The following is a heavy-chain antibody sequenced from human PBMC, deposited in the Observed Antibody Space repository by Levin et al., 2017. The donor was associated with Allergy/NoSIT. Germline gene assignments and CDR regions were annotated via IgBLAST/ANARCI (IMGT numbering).Heavy chain of an antibody. D-gene: IGHD2-15*01. J-gene: IGHJ4*02. CDR1: GFTFSSYA. CDR2: ISGSGGST. Sequence: GGSLRLSCAASGFTFSSYAMNWVRQAPGKGLEWVSAISGSGGSTYYADSVKGRFTISRDNSKNTLYLQMNSLRAEDTAVYYCAKAGGGSSTEYYFDYWGQGTLVTVSS. V-gene: IGHV3-23*01. CDR3: AKAGGGSSTEYYFDY.